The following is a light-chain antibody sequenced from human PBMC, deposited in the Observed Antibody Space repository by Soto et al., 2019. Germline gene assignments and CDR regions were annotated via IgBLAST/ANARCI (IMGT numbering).Light chain of an antibody. J-gene: IGLJ2*01. Sequence: QSALTQPASVSGSPGQSITISCTGTSSDVGGYNYVSWYQQHPGKAPKRMIYGVSYRPSGVSYRFSGSKSGNTASLTISGLQTEDEADYYCSSYTSSNTLVFGGGTKLTVL. V-gene: IGLV2-14*03. CDR2: GVS. CDR3: SSYTSSNTLV. CDR1: SSDVGGYNY.